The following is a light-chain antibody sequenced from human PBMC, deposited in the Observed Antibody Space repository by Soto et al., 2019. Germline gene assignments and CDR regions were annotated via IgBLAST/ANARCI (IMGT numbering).Light chain of an antibody. J-gene: IGKJ1*01. Sequence: EIVLTQSPGTLSLSPGERATLSCRASQSVSSSYLAWYQQKLGQAPRLLIYGASSRATGIPDRFSGSGSGTDFTLTISRLEPEDFAVYYRQQYGSSPRTFGQGTNVDIK. CDR1: QSVSSSY. CDR2: GAS. CDR3: QQYGSSPRT. V-gene: IGKV3-20*01.